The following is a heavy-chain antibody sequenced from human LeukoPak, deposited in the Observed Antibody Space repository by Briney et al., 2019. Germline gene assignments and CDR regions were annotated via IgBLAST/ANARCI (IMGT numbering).Heavy chain of an antibody. CDR2: IIPLFGTA. J-gene: IGHJ6*02. Sequence: SVKVSCEASGGTFTSYAILWVRRAPGQGLEWMGGIIPLFGTANYAQKFQGRVTSTADESTSTAYMELSSLRSEDTAVYYCARDRIRFLEWLARNYYYYYGMDVWGQGTTVTVSS. CDR3: ARDRIRFLEWLARNYYYYYGMDV. D-gene: IGHD3-3*01. V-gene: IGHV1-69*13. CDR1: GGTFTSYA.